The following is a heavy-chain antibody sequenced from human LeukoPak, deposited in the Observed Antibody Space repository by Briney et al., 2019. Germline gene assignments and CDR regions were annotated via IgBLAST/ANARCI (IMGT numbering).Heavy chain of an antibody. V-gene: IGHV3-48*04. D-gene: IGHD6-19*01. CDR3: ARGAGY. CDR1: GFTFSLFG. J-gene: IGHJ4*02. CDR2: ISSSRRTI. Sequence: PGGSLRLSCAASGFTFSLFGMTWVRQAPGKGLEWISYISSSRRTINYADSVKGRFTISRDNAKNSLYLQMNSLRAEDTAVYYCARGAGYWGQGTLVTVSS.